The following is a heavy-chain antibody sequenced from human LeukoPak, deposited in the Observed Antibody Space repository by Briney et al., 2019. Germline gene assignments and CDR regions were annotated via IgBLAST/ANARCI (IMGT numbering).Heavy chain of an antibody. CDR3: ARGQVRGVPPD. Sequence: GGSLRLSCAASGFTVSSNYMSWVRQAPGKGLEWVSVIYSGGATYYTDSVKGRFTISRDNSKNTLYLQMNSLRAEDTAVYYCARGQVRGVPPDWGQGTLVTVSS. J-gene: IGHJ4*02. CDR2: IYSGGAT. V-gene: IGHV3-53*01. CDR1: GFTVSSNY. D-gene: IGHD3-10*01.